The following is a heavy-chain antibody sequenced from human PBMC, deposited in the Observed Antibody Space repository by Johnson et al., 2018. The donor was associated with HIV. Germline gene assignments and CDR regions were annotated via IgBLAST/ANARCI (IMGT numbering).Heavy chain of an antibody. CDR3: ARDFGDYYDSSGISGAFDI. D-gene: IGHD3-22*01. Sequence: QVQLVESGGGVVQPGRSLRLSCAASGFTFSSYAMHWVRQAPGKGLEWVAVISYDGSNKYYADSVKGRFTISRDNSKNTLYLQMNSLRAEDTAVYYRARDFGDYYDSSGISGAFDIWGQGTMVTVSS. V-gene: IGHV3-30-3*01. J-gene: IGHJ3*02. CDR1: GFTFSSYA. CDR2: ISYDGSNK.